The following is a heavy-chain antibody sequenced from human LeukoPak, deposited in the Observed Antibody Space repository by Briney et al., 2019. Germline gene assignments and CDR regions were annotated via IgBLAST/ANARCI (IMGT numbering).Heavy chain of an antibody. CDR2: ISSSSSYI. D-gene: IGHD6-6*01. Sequence: PGGSLRLSCAASGFTFGSYSMNWVRQAPGKGLEWVSSISSSSSYIYYADSVRGRFTISRDNAKNSLDLQMNSLEGEDTAVYYCAVGIAGRPGPYYWGQGTLVTVSS. CDR1: GFTFGSYS. J-gene: IGHJ4*02. CDR3: AVGIAGRPGPYY. V-gene: IGHV3-21*01.